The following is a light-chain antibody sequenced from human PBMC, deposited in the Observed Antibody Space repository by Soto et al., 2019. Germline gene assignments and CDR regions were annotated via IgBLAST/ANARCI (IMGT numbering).Light chain of an antibody. CDR3: QQYNNWPLT. J-gene: IGKJ4*01. CDR2: GAS. V-gene: IGKV3-15*01. CDR1: QSVSGN. Sequence: EIVMTQSPATLSVSPGERATLSCRASQSVSGNLAWYQQKPGQAPRLLIYGASTWATGIPARFSGSGSGTEVTLTIHSLQSEDSAVYYCQQYNNWPLTFGGGTNVGIK.